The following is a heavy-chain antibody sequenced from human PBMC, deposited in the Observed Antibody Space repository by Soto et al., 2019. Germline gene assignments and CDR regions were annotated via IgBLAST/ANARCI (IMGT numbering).Heavy chain of an antibody. V-gene: IGHV3-21*01. J-gene: IGHJ6*03. CDR2: ISSSSSYI. CDR3: ARVLDFWSGYYPFSNYYMDV. Sequence: EVQLVESGGGLVKPGGSLRLSCAASGFTFSSYSMNWVRQAPGKGLEWVSSISSSSSYIYYADSVKGRFTISRDNAKNSLFLQMNSLRAEDTAVYYCARVLDFWSGYYPFSNYYMDVWGKGTTVTVSS. CDR1: GFTFSSYS. D-gene: IGHD3-3*01.